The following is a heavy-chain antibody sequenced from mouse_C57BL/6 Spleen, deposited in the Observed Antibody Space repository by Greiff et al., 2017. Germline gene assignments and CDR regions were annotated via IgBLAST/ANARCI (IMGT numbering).Heavy chain of an antibody. D-gene: IGHD2-4*01. V-gene: IGHV1-54*01. CDR2: INPGSGGT. Sequence: VQLQQSGAELVRPGTSVKVSCKASGYAFTNYLIEWVKQRPGQGLEWIGVINPGSGGTNCNEKFKGKATLTADKSSSTAYMQRSSLTSEDSAGYFCARYDYDEDYWGQGTTLTVSS. CDR3: ARYDYDEDY. CDR1: GYAFTNYL. J-gene: IGHJ2*01.